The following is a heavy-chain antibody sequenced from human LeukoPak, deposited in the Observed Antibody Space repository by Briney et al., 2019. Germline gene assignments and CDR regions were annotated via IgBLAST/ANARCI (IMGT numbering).Heavy chain of an antibody. Sequence: GGSLRLSCAASGNYWMHWVRQAPGKGLVWVSRINTDGSSTNYADSVKGRFTISRDNAKNTLYLQMNSLRAEDTAVYYCASPKRGGAFDMWGQGTVVTVSS. J-gene: IGHJ3*02. CDR1: GNYW. D-gene: IGHD2-15*01. CDR3: ASPKRGGAFDM. V-gene: IGHV3-74*01. CDR2: INTDGSST.